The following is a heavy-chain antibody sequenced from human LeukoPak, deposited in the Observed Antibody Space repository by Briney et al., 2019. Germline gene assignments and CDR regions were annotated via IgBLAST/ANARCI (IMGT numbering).Heavy chain of an antibody. D-gene: IGHD6-13*01. Sequence: PSETLSLTCTVSGGSISSYYWSWLRQPPGKGLEWIGYIYYSGSTNYNPSLTSRVTISVDTSKNQFSLKLSSVTAADTAVYYCARTTEAHSWRTRYYDYYMDVWGKGTTVTVSS. J-gene: IGHJ6*03. V-gene: IGHV4-59*01. CDR2: IYYSGST. CDR3: ARTTEAHSWRTRYYDYYMDV. CDR1: GGSISSYY.